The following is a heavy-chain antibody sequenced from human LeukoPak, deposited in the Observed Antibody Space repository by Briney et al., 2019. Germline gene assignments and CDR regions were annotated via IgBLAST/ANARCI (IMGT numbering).Heavy chain of an antibody. CDR2: ISGYNGNT. CDR1: GYIFTNFG. CDR3: ARVKNYYYMDV. Sequence: GASVKVSCKASGYIFTNFGISWVRQARGQGLEWMGWISGYNGNTKYVQKFQGRVTMTTDTSTSTAYMELRSLRSEDTAVYYCARVKNYYYMDVWGKGTTVTVSS. V-gene: IGHV1-18*01. J-gene: IGHJ6*03.